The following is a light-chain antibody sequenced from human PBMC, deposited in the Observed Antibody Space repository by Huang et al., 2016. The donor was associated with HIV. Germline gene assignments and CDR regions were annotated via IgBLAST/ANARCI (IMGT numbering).Light chain of an antibody. J-gene: IGKJ4*01. CDR1: QTISNY. V-gene: IGKV1-39*01. CDR2: GVS. Sequence: DIQMTQSPSSLSASIGDRVTITCRTSQTISNYLNWYQQIQGKVPRLLIYGVSRLPSGVPTRFSGGGSGTEFTFTISSLQPEDFATYYCQQSYSAPFTFAGGTKVDIK. CDR3: QQSYSAPFT.